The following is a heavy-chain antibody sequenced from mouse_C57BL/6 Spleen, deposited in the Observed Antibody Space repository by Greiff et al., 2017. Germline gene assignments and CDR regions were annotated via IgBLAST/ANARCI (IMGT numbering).Heavy chain of an antibody. D-gene: IGHD2-4*01. CDR3: AREWDDYDLFAY. V-gene: IGHV1-54*01. J-gene: IGHJ3*01. CDR2: INPGSGGT. CDR1: GYAFTNYL. Sequence: QVQLQQSGAELVRPGTSVKVSCKASGYAFTNYLIEWVKQRPGQGLEWIGVINPGSGGTNYNEKFKGKATLTADKSSSTAYMQLSSLTSEDSAVYFCAREWDDYDLFAYWGQGTLVTVSA.